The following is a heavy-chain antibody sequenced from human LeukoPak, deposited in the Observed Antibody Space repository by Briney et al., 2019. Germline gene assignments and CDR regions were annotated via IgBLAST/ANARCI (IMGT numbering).Heavy chain of an antibody. D-gene: IGHD3-16*01. J-gene: IGHJ4*02. V-gene: IGHV1-2*02. CDR3: ATGWGSLYYFDF. CDR1: GYTLSDCF. Sequence: ASVKVSCKASGYTLSDCFVHWVRQAPGQGLEWMGWINPKSGVTKYAQKFQGRVTMVRDTATSTVYMDLSSLTSDDTAVYFCATGWGSLYYFDFWGQGTLVTVSS. CDR2: INPKSGVT.